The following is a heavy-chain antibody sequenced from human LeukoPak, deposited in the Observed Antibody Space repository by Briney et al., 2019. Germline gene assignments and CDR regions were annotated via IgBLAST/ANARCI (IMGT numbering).Heavy chain of an antibody. CDR1: GYTFTGYY. Sequence: GASVKVSCKASGYTFTGYYMHWVRQAPGQGLEWMGWINPNSGGTNYAQKFQGWVTMTRDTSISTAYMELSRLRSDDTAVYYCARTRIRCSSTSCYRYGMDVWGQGTTVTVSS. CDR2: INPNSGGT. V-gene: IGHV1-2*04. J-gene: IGHJ6*02. D-gene: IGHD2-2*01. CDR3: ARTRIRCSSTSCYRYGMDV.